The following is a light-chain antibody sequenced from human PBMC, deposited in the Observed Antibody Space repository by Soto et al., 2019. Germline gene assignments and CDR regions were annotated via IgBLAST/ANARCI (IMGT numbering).Light chain of an antibody. CDR1: QSISSY. CDR2: AAS. V-gene: IGKV1-39*01. Sequence: DIQMTQSPSSLSASVGDRVTITCRASQSISSYLNWYQQKPGKAPKLLIYAASSLQSGVPSRFSGSGSGTDFPLTISSLQPEDFATYYCQQSYSTLITFGPGTKVDIK. CDR3: QQSYSTLIT. J-gene: IGKJ3*01.